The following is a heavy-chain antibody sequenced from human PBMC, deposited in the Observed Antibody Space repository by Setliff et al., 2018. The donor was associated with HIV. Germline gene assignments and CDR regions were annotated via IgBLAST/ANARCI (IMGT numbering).Heavy chain of an antibody. CDR1: GGSISSGNYY. Sequence: PSETLSLICTVSGGSISSGNYYWSWIRQPPGKGLEWIGYIYYSGSTNYNPSLKSRVTISVDTSKNQFSLKLSSVTAADTAVYYCARGFGSSWGGNYYYYYMDVWGKGTTVTVSS. CDR3: ARGFGSSWGGNYYYYYMDV. J-gene: IGHJ6*03. V-gene: IGHV4-61*01. CDR2: IYYSGST. D-gene: IGHD6-13*01.